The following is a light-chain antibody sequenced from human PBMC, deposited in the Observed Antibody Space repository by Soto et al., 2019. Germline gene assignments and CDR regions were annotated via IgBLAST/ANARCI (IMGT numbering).Light chain of an antibody. CDR2: GAS. V-gene: IGKV3-20*01. J-gene: IGKJ4*01. Sequence: EIVLTQSPGTLSLSPGERATLSCRASQSVSSTYLAWYQHKPGQAPRLLIYGASSRATGIPDRFSGSGSGTDFTLTISRLEPEDFAVYYCQQYGSSPLTFGGGTKVDI. CDR1: QSVSSTY. CDR3: QQYGSSPLT.